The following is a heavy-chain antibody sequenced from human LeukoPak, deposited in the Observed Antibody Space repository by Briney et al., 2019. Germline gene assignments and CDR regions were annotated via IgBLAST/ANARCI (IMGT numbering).Heavy chain of an antibody. CDR2: IYYSGST. CDR3: ARRTPGYYDSTFDY. CDR1: GGSISSYY. Sequence: SETLSLTCTVSGGSISSYYWSWIRQPAGKGLEWIGYIYYSGSTNYNPSLKSRVTISVDTSKNQFSLKLSSVTAADTAVYYCARRTPGYYDSTFDYWGQGTLVTVSS. J-gene: IGHJ4*02. V-gene: IGHV4-59*08. D-gene: IGHD3-22*01.